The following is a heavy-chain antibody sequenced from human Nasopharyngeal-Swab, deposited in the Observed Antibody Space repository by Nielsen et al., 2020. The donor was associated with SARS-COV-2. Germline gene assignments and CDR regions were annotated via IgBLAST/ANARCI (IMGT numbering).Heavy chain of an antibody. CDR1: GYSIGSGYY. J-gene: IGHJ4*02. CDR2: IYHSGNT. V-gene: IGHV4-38-2*02. D-gene: IGHD2-21*01. Sequence: SETLSLTCTVSGYSIGSGYYWGWIRQPPGKGLEWIASIYHSGNTYYNPSLKSRVPISVDTSKNQFSLKLNSVTAADTALYFCVHLWLPGFWGQGTLVTVSS. CDR3: VHLWLPGF.